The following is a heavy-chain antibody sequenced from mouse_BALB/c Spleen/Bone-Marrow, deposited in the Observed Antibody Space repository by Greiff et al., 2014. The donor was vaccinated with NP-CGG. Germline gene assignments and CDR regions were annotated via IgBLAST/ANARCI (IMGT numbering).Heavy chain of an antibody. D-gene: IGHD4-1*01. CDR2: INPGSGGT. CDR3: ARCLTGTSAMDY. CDR1: GYAFTNYL. J-gene: IGHJ4*01. V-gene: IGHV1-54*01. Sequence: QVQLQQSGAELVRPGTSVKVSCKAPGYAFTNYLIEWVKQRPGQGLEWIGVINPGSGGTNYNEKFKAKATLTADKSSSTAYMQLSSLTSDDSAVYFCARCLTGTSAMDYWGQGTSVTVPS.